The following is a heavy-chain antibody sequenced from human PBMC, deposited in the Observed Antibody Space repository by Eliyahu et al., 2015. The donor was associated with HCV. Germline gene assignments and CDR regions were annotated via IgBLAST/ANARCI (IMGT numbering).Heavy chain of an antibody. CDR3: ARLIGHEGGDIGY. CDR1: GGSISSRRFY. J-gene: IGHJ4*02. V-gene: IGHV4-39*01. Sequence: QVQLQESGPGQVKPSETLSLTCTVSGGSISSRRFYWGWIRQPPGKGLEWIGNTYFDWGTSLNPSLQSRVTIFAETSKNQFSLRLSDVTAADTAVYYCARLIGHEGGDIGYWGQGTLVTVSS. CDR2: TYFDWGT. D-gene: IGHD3-16*01.